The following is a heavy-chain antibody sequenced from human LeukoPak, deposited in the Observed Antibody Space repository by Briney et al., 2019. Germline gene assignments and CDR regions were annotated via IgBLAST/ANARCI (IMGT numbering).Heavy chain of an antibody. V-gene: IGHV3-23*01. CDR3: AKTLRVVRGVSDDFDY. CDR1: GFTFSSYA. J-gene: IGHJ4*02. CDR2: ISGSGGST. Sequence: PGGSLRLSCAASGFTFSSYAMSWVRQAPGKGLEWVSAISGSGGSTYYADSVKGRFTISRDNSKNTLYLQMNSLRAEDTAVYYCAKTLRVVRGVSDDFDYWGQGTLVTVSS. D-gene: IGHD3-10*01.